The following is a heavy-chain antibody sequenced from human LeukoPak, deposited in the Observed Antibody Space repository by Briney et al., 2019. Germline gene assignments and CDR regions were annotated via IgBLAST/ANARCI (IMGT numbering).Heavy chain of an antibody. CDR3: ARRGGYGSGSSSADY. D-gene: IGHD3-10*01. V-gene: IGHV5-51*01. J-gene: IGHJ4*02. Sequence: GESLKISCKGSGYSFTSYWIGWVRQMPGKGLEWMGIIYPGDSDTTYSPSFQGQITISADKSISTAYLQWSSLKASDTAMYYCARRGGYGSGSSSADYWGQGTLVTVSS. CDR2: IYPGDSDT. CDR1: GYSFTSYW.